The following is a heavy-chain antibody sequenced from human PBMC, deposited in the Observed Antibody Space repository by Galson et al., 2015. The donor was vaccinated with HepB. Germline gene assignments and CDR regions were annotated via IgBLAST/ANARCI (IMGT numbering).Heavy chain of an antibody. CDR3: TTDLSPLIWVVTPFY. CDR1: GFTFSNAW. J-gene: IGHJ4*02. Sequence: SLRLSCAASGFTFSNAWTSWVRQAPGKGLEWVGRIKSKTDDGTTDYAAPVKGRFTISRDDSKNTLYLQMNSLKTEDTAVYYCTTDLSPLIWVVTPFYWGQGTLVTVSS. V-gene: IGHV3-15*01. CDR2: IKSKTDDGTT. D-gene: IGHD4-23*01.